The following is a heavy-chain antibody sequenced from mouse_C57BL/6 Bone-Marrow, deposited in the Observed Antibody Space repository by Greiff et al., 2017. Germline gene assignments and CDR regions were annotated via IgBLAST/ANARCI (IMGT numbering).Heavy chain of an antibody. CDR1: GFTFNTYA. CDR2: ISSKSSNYAT. CDR3: VRRGAMDY. Sequence: EVHLVESGGGLVQPKGSLKLSCAASGFTFNTYAMHWVRQAPGKGLEWVARISSKSSNYATSYADSVKDRFTISRDDSQSMLYLQMNNLKSENTAMYYCVRRGAMDYWGQGTSVTVSS. V-gene: IGHV10-3*01. J-gene: IGHJ4*01.